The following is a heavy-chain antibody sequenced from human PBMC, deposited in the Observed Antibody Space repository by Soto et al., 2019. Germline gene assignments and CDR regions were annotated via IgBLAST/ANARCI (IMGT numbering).Heavy chain of an antibody. V-gene: IGHV1-8*01. CDR1: GYTFTSYD. CDR2: MNPNSGST. J-gene: IGHJ6*02. CDR3: ARGQEVATNYYYYGMDV. D-gene: IGHD5-12*01. Sequence: ASVKVSCKASGYTFTSYDINRVRQATGQGLEWMGWMNPNSGSTGYAQKFQGRVTMTRNTSISTAYMELSSLRSEDTAVYYCARGQEVATNYYYYGMDVWGQGTTVTVSS.